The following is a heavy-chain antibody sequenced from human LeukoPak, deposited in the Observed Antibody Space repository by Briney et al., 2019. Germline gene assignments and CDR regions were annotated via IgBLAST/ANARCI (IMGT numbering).Heavy chain of an antibody. D-gene: IGHD4-23*01. CDR1: GYTLTELS. V-gene: IGHV1-24*01. CDR2: FDPEGGET. Sequence: GASVKVSCKVSGYTLTELSMHWVRQAPGKGLEWMGGFDPEGGETIYAQKFQGRVTMTEDTSTDTAYMELSSLRSEDTAVYYCATEGGGSNWFDPWGQGTLVTVSS. CDR3: ATEGGGSNWFDP. J-gene: IGHJ5*02.